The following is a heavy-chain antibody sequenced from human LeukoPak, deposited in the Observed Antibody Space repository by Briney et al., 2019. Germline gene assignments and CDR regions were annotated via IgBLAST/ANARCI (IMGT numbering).Heavy chain of an antibody. J-gene: IGHJ5*02. CDR1: GFTFSSYA. D-gene: IGHD3-22*01. CDR3: AKNRRVTYYYDSSGYPSLGTS. CDR2: ISGSGGST. Sequence: PGGSLRLSCAASGFTFSSYAMSWVRQAPGKGLEWVSAISGSGGSTYYADSVKGRFTISRDNSKNTLYLQMNSLRAEDMAVYYCAKNRRVTYYYDSSGYPSLGTSWGQGTLVTVSS. V-gene: IGHV3-23*01.